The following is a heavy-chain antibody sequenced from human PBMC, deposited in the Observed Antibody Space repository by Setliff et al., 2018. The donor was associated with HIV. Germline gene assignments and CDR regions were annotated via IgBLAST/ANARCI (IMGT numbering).Heavy chain of an antibody. V-gene: IGHV4-61*02. CDR2: IYTSGST. CDR1: GGSISSGSYY. CDR3: ARQVYHDSGYYLDH. D-gene: IGHD3-22*01. J-gene: IGHJ4*02. Sequence: SETLSLTCTVSGGSISSGSYYWSWIRQPAGKGLEWIGRIYTSGSTNYNPSLKSRVTISADTPKNQFSLKLSSVTAADTALYYCARQVYHDSGYYLDHWGQGAQVTVSS.